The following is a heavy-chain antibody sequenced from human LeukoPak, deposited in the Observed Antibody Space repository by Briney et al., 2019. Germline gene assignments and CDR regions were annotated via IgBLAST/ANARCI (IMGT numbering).Heavy chain of an antibody. V-gene: IGHV3-43*02. D-gene: IGHD7-27*01. Sequence: LGGSLRLSCAASGFAFADYAIHWVRQGPGGGLEWVSLTSGDGGTTYYADSVKGRFTISRDNSKNSLFLQMNSLRTEDTALYYCAKDMVWGWYFDLWGRGTLVTVSS. CDR3: AKDMVWGWYFDL. CDR1: GFAFADYA. J-gene: IGHJ2*01. CDR2: TSGDGGTT.